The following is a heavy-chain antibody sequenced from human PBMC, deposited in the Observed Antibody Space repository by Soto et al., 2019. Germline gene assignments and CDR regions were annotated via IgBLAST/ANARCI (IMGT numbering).Heavy chain of an antibody. CDR1: DVSINRRSYY. V-gene: IGHV4-39*01. D-gene: IGHD4-17*01. J-gene: IGHJ1*01. CDR3: TRHKSSDYVQGYFQY. Sequence: SETLSLTCSVSDVSINRRSYYWGWIRQSPGKGLEWIGSVYYSGNTYYNPSLKSRVTISVDTSKTHFSLKLTSVAVADTAIYYCTRHKSSDYVQGYFQYWSQGTLVTVSS. CDR2: VYYSGNT.